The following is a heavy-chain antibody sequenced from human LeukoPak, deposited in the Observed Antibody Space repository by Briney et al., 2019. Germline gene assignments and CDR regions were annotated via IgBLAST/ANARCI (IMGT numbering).Heavy chain of an antibody. J-gene: IGHJ4*02. D-gene: IGHD3-22*01. V-gene: IGHV4-31*03. CDR3: ARLLDSSGYYPFDY. Sequence: PSETLSLTYTVSGGSISSGGYYWSWIRQHPGKGLEWIGYIYYSGSTYYNPSLKSRVTISVDTSKNQFSLKLSSVTAADTAVYYCARLLDSSGYYPFDYWGQGTLVTVSS. CDR1: GGSISSGGYY. CDR2: IYYSGST.